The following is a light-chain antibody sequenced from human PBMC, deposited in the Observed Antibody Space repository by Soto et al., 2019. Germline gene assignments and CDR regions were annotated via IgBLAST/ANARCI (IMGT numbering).Light chain of an antibody. CDR1: SSDIGGHNF. Sequence: QSALTQPAAVSGSPGQSITISCTGTSSDIGGHNFVSWYQHHPGKAPKLLIYEGSYRASGVSNRFTGSKSANTASLTISGLQAEDEADYSCSSYTTSSYVVFGGGTKLTVL. CDR2: EGS. CDR3: SSYTTSSYVV. V-gene: IGLV2-14*01. J-gene: IGLJ2*01.